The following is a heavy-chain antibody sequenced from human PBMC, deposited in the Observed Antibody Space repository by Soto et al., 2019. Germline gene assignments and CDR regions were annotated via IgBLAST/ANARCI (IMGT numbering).Heavy chain of an antibody. Sequence: SVKVSCKASGYTFTSYAISWVRQAPGQGLEWMGGIIPIFGTANYAQKFQGRVTITADESTSTAYMELSSLRSEDTAVYYCERIAGFGTRYYYGMDVWGQGTTVTVSS. CDR2: IIPIFGTA. CDR3: ERIAGFGTRYYYGMDV. J-gene: IGHJ6*02. CDR1: GYTFTSYA. D-gene: IGHD1-1*01. V-gene: IGHV1-69*13.